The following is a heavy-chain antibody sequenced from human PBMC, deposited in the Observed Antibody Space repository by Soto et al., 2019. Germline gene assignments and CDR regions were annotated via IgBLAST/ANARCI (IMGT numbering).Heavy chain of an antibody. Sequence: EVQLVESGGGLVQPGGSLRLSCAASGFTFSSYSMNWVRQAPGKGLEWVSYISSSSSTIYYADSVKGRFTISRDNAKNSLYLQMNSLRAEDTAVYYCARPKFDPDSSGYYLDAFDIWGQGTMVTVS. J-gene: IGHJ3*02. CDR1: GFTFSSYS. CDR3: ARPKFDPDSSGYYLDAFDI. V-gene: IGHV3-48*01. CDR2: ISSSSSTI. D-gene: IGHD3-22*01.